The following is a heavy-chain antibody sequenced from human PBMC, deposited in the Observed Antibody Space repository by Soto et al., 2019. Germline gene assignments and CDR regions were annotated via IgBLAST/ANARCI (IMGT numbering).Heavy chain of an antibody. Sequence: SETLSLTCTVSGGYISNLYWSWIRQPPGKGLEWIGYVYYTGSTSYNPSLKRRVTFSADSSRGQFSLRLNSVTAADTAVYYCARTVLGPDLLADSFVDYYYYMDVWGQGTTVTVSS. D-gene: IGHD3-9*01. CDR1: GGYISNLY. CDR3: ARTVLGPDLLADSFVDYYYYMDV. CDR2: VYYTGST. V-gene: IGHV4-59*08. J-gene: IGHJ6*03.